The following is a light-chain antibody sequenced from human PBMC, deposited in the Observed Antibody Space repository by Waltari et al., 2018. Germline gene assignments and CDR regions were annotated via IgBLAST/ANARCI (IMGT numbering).Light chain of an antibody. CDR3: QSYDSSPSGVV. CDR1: SSNIGAGYD. V-gene: IGLV1-40*01. Sequence: QSVLTQPPSVSEAPGQRVTISCTGSSSNIGAGYDVHWYQQLPRTAPKLLIYGSTNRPAGVPDRFSASKSGTSASLAITGLQAEDEADYYCQSYDSSPSGVVFGGGTRLTVL. CDR2: GST. J-gene: IGLJ2*01.